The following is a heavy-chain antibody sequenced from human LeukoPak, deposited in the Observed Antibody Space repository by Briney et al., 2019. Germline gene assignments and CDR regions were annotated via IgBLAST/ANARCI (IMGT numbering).Heavy chain of an antibody. V-gene: IGHV3-23*01. D-gene: IGHD3-16*01. J-gene: IGHJ6*03. CDR2: ISGSGGST. CDR3: AKGAFSYYWYYMDV. Sequence: GGSLRLSCAASGFTFSSYSMNWVRQAPGKGLEWVSAISGSGGSTYYADSVKGRFTISRDNSKNTLYLQMNSLRAEDTAVYYCAKGAFSYYWYYMDVWGKGTTVTVSS. CDR1: GFTFSSYS.